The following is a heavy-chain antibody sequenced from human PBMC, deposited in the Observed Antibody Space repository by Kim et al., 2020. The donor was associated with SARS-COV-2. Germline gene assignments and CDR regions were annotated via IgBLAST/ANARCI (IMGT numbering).Heavy chain of an antibody. J-gene: IGHJ6*02. CDR3: ASSITMVRPLSYYGMDV. D-gene: IGHD3-10*01. CDR1: GYTFTSYA. V-gene: IGHV1-3*01. Sequence: ASVKVSCKTSGYTFTSYAMHWVRQAPGQRLEWMGWINAGKGNTKYSQKFQGRVTITRDTSASTAYMELSSLRSEDTAVYYCASSITMVRPLSYYGMDVWGQGTTVTVSS. CDR2: INAGKGNT.